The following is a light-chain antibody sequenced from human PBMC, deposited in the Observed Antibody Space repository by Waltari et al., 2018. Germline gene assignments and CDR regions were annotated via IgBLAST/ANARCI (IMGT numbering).Light chain of an antibody. CDR1: SFNIGSNY. V-gene: IGLV1-47*01. Sequence: QSVLNQPPSVSGTPGQRVTISCSGSSFNIGSNYVYWYQQLPGAAPKRLIYSNNQRPSGVPDRVAGSKSGTSACLAISGLRSEDEGDYHCATWDDSVSGQVFGGGTKLTVL. CDR3: ATWDDSVSGQV. J-gene: IGLJ2*01. CDR2: SNN.